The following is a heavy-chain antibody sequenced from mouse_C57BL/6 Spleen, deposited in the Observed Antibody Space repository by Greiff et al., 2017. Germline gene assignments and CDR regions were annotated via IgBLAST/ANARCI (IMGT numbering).Heavy chain of an antibody. V-gene: IGHV1-52*01. D-gene: IGHD2-10*02. J-gene: IGHJ1*03. CDR2: IDPSDSDT. CDR3: ARWGYVNYWYFDD. Sequence: QVQLQQPGAELVRPGSSVKLSCKASGYTFTSYWMHWVTQRPIQGLEWIGNIDPSDSDTHYNQKFKDKATLTVDKSSSTAYMQLSSLTSEDSAVYYCARWGYVNYWYFDDWGTGTTVTVSS. CDR1: GYTFTSYW.